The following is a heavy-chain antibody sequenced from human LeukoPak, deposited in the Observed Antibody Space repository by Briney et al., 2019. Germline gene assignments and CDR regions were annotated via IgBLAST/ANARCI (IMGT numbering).Heavy chain of an antibody. D-gene: IGHD6-13*01. CDR3: ARGMAAVSLYYYMDV. V-gene: IGHV4-31*03. CDR1: GGSISSGGYY. Sequence: PSQTLSLTCTVSGGSISSGGYYWSWIRQHPGKGLEWIGYIYYSGSTYYNPSLKSRVTISVDTSKNQFSLKLSSVTAADTAVYYCARGMAAVSLYYYMDVWGKGTTVTVSS. CDR2: IYYSGST. J-gene: IGHJ6*03.